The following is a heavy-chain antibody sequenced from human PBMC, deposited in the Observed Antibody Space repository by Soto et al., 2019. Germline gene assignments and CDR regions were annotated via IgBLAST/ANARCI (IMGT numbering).Heavy chain of an antibody. Sequence: PSETLSLTCTVSGGSISNTNYYWGWIRQPPGQGLEWIGTINHSGSTNYNPSLKSRVTISVDTSKNQFSLKLTSVTAADTAVYYCARDKITGLFDYWGQGTLVTVSS. CDR2: INHSGST. J-gene: IGHJ4*02. CDR3: ARDKITGLFDY. D-gene: IGHD2-8*02. V-gene: IGHV4-39*07. CDR1: GGSISNTNYY.